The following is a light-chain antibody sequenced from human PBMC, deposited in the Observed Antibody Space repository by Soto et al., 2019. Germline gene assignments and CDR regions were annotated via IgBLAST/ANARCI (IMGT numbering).Light chain of an antibody. J-gene: IGLJ2*01. V-gene: IGLV4-69*01. Sequence: QPVLTQAPSASASLGASVKLTCTLSSGHSNYAIAWHQQRPEKGPRYLMKIESDGSHSKADGIPDRFSGSSSGAERYLTISSLQSEDEADYYCQTRATGIRVFGGGTKLTVL. CDR1: SGHSNYA. CDR2: IESDGSH. CDR3: QTRATGIRV.